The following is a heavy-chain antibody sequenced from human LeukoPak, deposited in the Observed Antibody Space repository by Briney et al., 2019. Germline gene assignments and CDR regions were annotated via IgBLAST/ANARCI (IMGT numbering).Heavy chain of an antibody. CDR2: ISSSSSYI. CDR1: GFTFDDYG. Sequence: GGSLRLSCAASGFTFDDYGMNWVRQAPGKGLEWVSSISSSSSYIYYADSVKGRFTISRDNAKNSLYLQMNSLRAEDTAVYYCAREAYSYYDFWSGYSRENWFDPWGQGTLVTVSS. V-gene: IGHV3-21*01. D-gene: IGHD3-3*01. CDR3: AREAYSYYDFWSGYSRENWFDP. J-gene: IGHJ5*02.